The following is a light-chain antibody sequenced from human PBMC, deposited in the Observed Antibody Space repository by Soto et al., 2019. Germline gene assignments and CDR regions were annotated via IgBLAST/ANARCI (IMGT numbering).Light chain of an antibody. CDR3: MQATHRPYT. CDR2: KVS. V-gene: IGKV2-30*01. CDR1: QSLVYYDGNTY. Sequence: DVVMTQSPLSLPVTLGQPASISCRSSQSLVYYDGNTYLSWFQQRPGQSPSRLIYKVSNRDSGVQARVIGSVSCTDFPLKISSVEADDVGVSYCMQATHRPYTFGQRTDLEIK. J-gene: IGKJ2*01.